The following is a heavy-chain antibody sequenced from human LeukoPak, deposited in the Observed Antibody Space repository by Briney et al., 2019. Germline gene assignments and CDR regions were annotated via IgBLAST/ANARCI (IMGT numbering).Heavy chain of an antibody. J-gene: IGHJ4*02. V-gene: IGHV3-9*01. D-gene: IGHD5-12*01. CDR2: ISWNSAYI. CDR1: GFTFHHYA. CDR3: AKDKAPLYSGYDWDLDF. Sequence: GGSLRLSCAASGFTFHHYAIHWVRQVPGKGLEWVSGISWNSAYIGYADSVKGRFTISRDNAKNSVYLQMNSLRAEDTALYYCAKDKAPLYSGYDWDLDFWGRGTMVTVSS.